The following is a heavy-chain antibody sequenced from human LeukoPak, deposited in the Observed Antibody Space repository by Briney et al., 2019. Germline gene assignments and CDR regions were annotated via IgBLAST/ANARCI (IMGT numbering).Heavy chain of an antibody. CDR3: ARVSRSRHYGMDV. CDR2: ISSSSSYI. Sequence: GGSLRLSCAASGFTFSSYSMNWVRQAPGKGLEWVSSISSSSSYIYYADSVKGRFTISRDNAKNSLYLQMNSLRAEDTAVYYCARVSRSRHYGMDVWGQGTTVTVSS. D-gene: IGHD6-6*01. J-gene: IGHJ6*02. V-gene: IGHV3-21*01. CDR1: GFTFSSYS.